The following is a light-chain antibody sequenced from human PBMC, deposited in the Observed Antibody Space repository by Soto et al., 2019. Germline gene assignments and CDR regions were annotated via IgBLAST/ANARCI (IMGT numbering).Light chain of an antibody. J-gene: IGKJ5*01. V-gene: IGKV3D-20*02. CDR2: GAS. CDR3: QQRHNWPIT. CDR1: QIISSTY. Sequence: DIVLTQSPGTLSLSPGKRATLSCRASQIISSTYLGWYQQKPGQAPRLLIYGASSRATGIPDRFSGSGSGTDFTLTISRLEPEDFAVYYCQQRHNWPITFGQGTRLEIK.